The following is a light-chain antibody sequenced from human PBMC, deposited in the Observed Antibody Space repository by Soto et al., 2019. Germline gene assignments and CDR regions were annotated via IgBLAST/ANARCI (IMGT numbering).Light chain of an antibody. CDR3: QQYGNSPRVT. J-gene: IGKJ5*01. V-gene: IGKV3-20*01. Sequence: EIVLTQSPGTLSLSPGERATLSCRASQSVFSNYLAWYQQKPRQAPRVLIHDASTRATGIPDRFSGSGSGTDFTLTISRLEPEDFAVYYCQQYGNSPRVTFGQGTRLEIK. CDR2: DAS. CDR1: QSVFSNY.